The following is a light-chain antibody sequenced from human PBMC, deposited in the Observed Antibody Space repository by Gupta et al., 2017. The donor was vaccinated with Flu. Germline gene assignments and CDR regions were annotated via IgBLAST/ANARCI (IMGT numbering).Light chain of an antibody. CDR2: AAS. CDR1: QGIGSY. V-gene: IGKV1-9*01. CDR3: QQLKSSPWT. Sequence: DIQLTQSPSFLSTSVGDRVTITCRASQGIGSYLAWYQQKPGKAPELLIYAASTLQSGVPSRFSGSGSGTEFTLTISSLQPEDFATYYCQQLKSSPWTFGRGTTVDI. J-gene: IGKJ1*01.